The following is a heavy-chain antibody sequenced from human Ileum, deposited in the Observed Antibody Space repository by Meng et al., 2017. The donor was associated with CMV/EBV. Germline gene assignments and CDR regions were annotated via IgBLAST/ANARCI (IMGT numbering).Heavy chain of an antibody. CDR2: IIPIFDTA. D-gene: IGHD2-2*01. J-gene: IGHJ4*02. V-gene: IGHV1-69*05. Sequence: GTFSNYVISWVRQDPGQGLEWMGGIIPIFDTANYAQKFRGRVTITTDESTSIAYMELSSLRSADTAVYYCARAPFCAGTNCHPLLDYWGQGTLVTVSS. CDR3: ARAPFCAGTNCHPLLDY. CDR1: GTFSNYV.